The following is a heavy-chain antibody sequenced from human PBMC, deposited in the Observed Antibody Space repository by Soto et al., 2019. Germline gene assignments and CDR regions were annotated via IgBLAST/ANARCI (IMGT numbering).Heavy chain of an antibody. CDR1: GGSFTGYY. CDR2: INHSGST. V-gene: IGHV4-34*01. CDR3: ARLTFYDILTGNYYYYGMDV. D-gene: IGHD3-9*01. Sequence: SETLSLTCAVYGGSFTGYYWSWIGQPPGKGLEWIGEINHSGSTNYNPSLKSRVTISVDTPRNQLSLKLTSVTAADTAVYYCARLTFYDILTGNYYYYGMDVWGQGTTVT. J-gene: IGHJ6*02.